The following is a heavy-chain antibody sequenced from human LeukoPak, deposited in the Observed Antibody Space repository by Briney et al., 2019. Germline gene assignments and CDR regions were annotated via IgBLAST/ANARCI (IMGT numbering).Heavy chain of an antibody. Sequence: PGGSLRLSCAASGFTFSNSAMHWVRQAPGKGLEWVSYISSSSSTIYYADSVKGRFTISRDNAKNSLYLQMNSLRAEDTAVYYCARDPEYGGGAWGQGTLVTVSS. CDR1: GFTFSNSA. J-gene: IGHJ5*02. CDR3: ARDPEYGGGA. D-gene: IGHD6-19*01. V-gene: IGHV3-48*04. CDR2: ISSSSSTI.